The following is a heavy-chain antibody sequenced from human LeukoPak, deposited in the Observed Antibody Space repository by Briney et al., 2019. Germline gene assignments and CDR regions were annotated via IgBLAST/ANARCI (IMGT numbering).Heavy chain of an antibody. V-gene: IGHV4-39*07. D-gene: IGHD6-19*01. Sequence: SETLSLTCTVSGGSISSSTYYWGWVRQPPGMGLEWIGSMYYSGSTYHNPSLKSRVTMSVDTSKNQCSLKLSSVTAADTAVYYCARVSGWNPLEAAHLDYWGQGTLVTVSS. CDR1: GGSISSSTYY. J-gene: IGHJ4*02. CDR3: ARVSGWNPLEAAHLDY. CDR2: MYYSGST.